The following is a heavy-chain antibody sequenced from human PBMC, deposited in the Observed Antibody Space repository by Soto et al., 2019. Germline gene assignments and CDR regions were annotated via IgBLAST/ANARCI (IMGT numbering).Heavy chain of an antibody. CDR1: GFTFSDYA. J-gene: IGHJ4*02. Sequence: EVVLLQSGGDLVQPGGSLRLSCAASGFTFSDYAMTWVRQAPGKGLEWVSDISDGDGDTHYADSVRGRFVISRDNSKNTMFLAMNSLRAEDAAVYYCATGRTYFDFWGQGSLVTVSS. V-gene: IGHV3-23*01. CDR2: ISDGDGDT. CDR3: ATGRTYFDF.